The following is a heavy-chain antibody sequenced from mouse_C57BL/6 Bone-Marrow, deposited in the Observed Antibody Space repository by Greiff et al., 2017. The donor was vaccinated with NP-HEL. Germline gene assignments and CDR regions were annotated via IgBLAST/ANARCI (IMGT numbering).Heavy chain of an antibody. J-gene: IGHJ2*01. V-gene: IGHV14-4*01. Sequence: VHVKQSGAELVRPGASVKLSCTASGFNIKDDYMHWVKQRPEQGLEWIGWIDPENGDTEYASKFQGKATITADTSSNTAYLQLSSLTSEDTAVYYCTAYVYFDYWGQGTTLTVSS. CDR1: GFNIKDDY. CDR3: TAYVYFDY. CDR2: IDPENGDT.